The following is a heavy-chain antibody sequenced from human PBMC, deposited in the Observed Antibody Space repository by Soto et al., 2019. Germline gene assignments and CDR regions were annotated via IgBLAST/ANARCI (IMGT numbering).Heavy chain of an antibody. D-gene: IGHD1-26*01. Sequence: QVQLQQWGAGLLKPSETLSLTCAVYGGSFSGYYWSWIRQPPVKGLEWIGEINHSGGTNYNPSLKSRITISVDTSKNPFSLKLSSVTAADTAVFYCARLRWEQPWVFDYWGQGTLVTVSS. CDR3: ARLRWEQPWVFDY. V-gene: IGHV4-34*02. CDR2: INHSGGT. CDR1: GGSFSGYY. J-gene: IGHJ4*02.